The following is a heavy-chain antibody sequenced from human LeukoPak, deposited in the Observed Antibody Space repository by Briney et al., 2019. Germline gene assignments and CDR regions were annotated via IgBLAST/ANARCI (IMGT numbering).Heavy chain of an antibody. V-gene: IGHV3-74*01. CDR1: GFTFSSYW. CDR3: ARDPQDSGWYTDYFDY. D-gene: IGHD6-19*01. CDR2: INSDGSST. J-gene: IGHJ4*02. Sequence: GGSLRLSCAASGFTFSSYWMHWVRQAPGKGLVWVSRINSDGSSTSYADSVKGRLTISRDNAKNTLYLQMNSLRAEDTAVYYCARDPQDSGWYTDYFDYWGQGTLVTVSS.